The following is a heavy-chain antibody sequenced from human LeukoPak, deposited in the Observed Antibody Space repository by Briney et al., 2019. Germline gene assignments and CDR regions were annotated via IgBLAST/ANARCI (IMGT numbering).Heavy chain of an antibody. V-gene: IGHV1-8*01. J-gene: IGHJ5*02. CDR2: MNPNSGNT. CDR3: ARDRSIAARPAPGWFDP. CDR1: GYTFTSYD. Sequence: GASVKVSCKASGYTFTSYDINWVRQATGQGLEWMGWMNPNSGNTGYAQKFQGRVTMTRNTSISTAYMELSSLRSEDMAVYYCARDRSIAARPAPGWFDPWGQGTLVTVSS. D-gene: IGHD6-6*01.